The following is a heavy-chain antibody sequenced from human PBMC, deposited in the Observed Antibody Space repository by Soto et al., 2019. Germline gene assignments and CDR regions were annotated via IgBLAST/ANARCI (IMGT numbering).Heavy chain of an antibody. CDR3: AREPYLPKARKDF. CDR1: GDSISSADYF. J-gene: IGHJ4*02. CDR2: IFHSGTT. Sequence: PSETLSLTCSVSGDSISSADYFWTWLRQSPGKGLEWMGYIFHSGTTYYNPSLKGRLLISIENSKNQFSRRLTSVTAADSAVHFCAREPYLPKARKDFWGPGTLVTVS. V-gene: IGHV4-30-4*01.